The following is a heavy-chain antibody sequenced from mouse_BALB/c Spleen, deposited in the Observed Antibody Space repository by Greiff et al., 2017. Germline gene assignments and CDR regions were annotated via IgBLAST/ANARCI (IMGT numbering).Heavy chain of an antibody. D-gene: IGHD2-2*01. J-gene: IGHJ4*01. Sequence: SGTVLARPGASVKMSCKASGYTFTSYWMHWVKQRPGQGLEWIGAIYPGNSDTSYNQKFKGKAKLTAVTSTSTAYMELSSLTNEDSAVYYCTRCQGYIYYYAMDYWGQGTSVTVSS. CDR3: TRCQGYIYYYAMDY. CDR1: GYTFTSYW. V-gene: IGHV1-5*01. CDR2: IYPGNSDT.